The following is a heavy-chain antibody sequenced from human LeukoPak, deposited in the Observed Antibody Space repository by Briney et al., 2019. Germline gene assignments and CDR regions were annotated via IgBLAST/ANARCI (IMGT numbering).Heavy chain of an antibody. J-gene: IGHJ4*02. V-gene: IGHV3-30*04. Sequence: GGSLRLSCAVSGFTFSAYGMHWVRQAPGKGLEWVAVISSDGCYQAYADSVKGRFTVFRDSSKNTLYLQLNSLRPEDTGLYYCARERRRDGYNYKDYWGQGTQVSVSS. D-gene: IGHD5-24*01. CDR1: GFTFSAYG. CDR3: ARERRRDGYNYKDY. CDR2: ISSDGCYQ.